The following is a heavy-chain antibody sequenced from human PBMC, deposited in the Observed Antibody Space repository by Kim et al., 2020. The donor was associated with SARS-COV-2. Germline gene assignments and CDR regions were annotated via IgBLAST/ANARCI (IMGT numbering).Heavy chain of an antibody. J-gene: IGHJ4*02. V-gene: IGHV4-4*02. CDR1: GGSISSSNW. CDR3: ARDLYCSSTSCYED. CDR2: IYHSGST. Sequence: SETLSLTCAVSGGSISSSNWWSWVRQPPGKGLEWIGEIYHSGSTNYNPSLKSRVTISVDKSKNQFSLKLSSVTAADTAVYYCARDLYCSSTSCYEDWGQGTLVTVSS. D-gene: IGHD2-2*01.